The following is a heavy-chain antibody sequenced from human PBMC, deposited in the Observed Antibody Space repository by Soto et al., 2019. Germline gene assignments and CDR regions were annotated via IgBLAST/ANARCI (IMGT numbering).Heavy chain of an antibody. D-gene: IGHD2-2*01. CDR3: ARGPYPHLGYCVSSSCGYYYYGMDV. Sequence: PSETLSLTCTVSGGSISSSSYYWGWIRQPPGKGLEWIGSIYYSGSTYYNPSLKSRVTISVDTSKNQFSLKLSSVTAADTAVYYCARGPYPHLGYCVSSSCGYYYYGMDVWGQGTTVTVSS. J-gene: IGHJ6*02. CDR1: GGSISSSSYY. CDR2: IYYSGST. V-gene: IGHV4-39*01.